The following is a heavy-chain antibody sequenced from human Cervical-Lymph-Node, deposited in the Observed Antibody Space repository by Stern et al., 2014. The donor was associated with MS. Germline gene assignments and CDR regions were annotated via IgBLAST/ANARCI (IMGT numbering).Heavy chain of an antibody. V-gene: IGHV1-69*09. Sequence: QVQLVESGAEVKKPGSSVKVSCTASGDTFNNYAISWVRQAPRQGLEWMGRIISIHGIAIYAQKFQGRVSITADESTNTAYMELSSLRSEDTAVYYCATDDQLAGGDHWGQGTLVAVSS. CDR3: ATDDQLAGGDH. CDR2: IISIHGIA. D-gene: IGHD2-2*01. CDR1: GDTFNNYA. J-gene: IGHJ4*02.